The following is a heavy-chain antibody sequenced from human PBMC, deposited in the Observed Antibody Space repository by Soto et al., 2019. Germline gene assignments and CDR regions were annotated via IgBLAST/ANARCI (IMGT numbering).Heavy chain of an antibody. V-gene: IGHV1-18*01. J-gene: IGHJ3*02. CDR3: ASILAPRYCSSTSCYIGPGDDAFDI. Sequence: GASVKVSCKASGYTFTSYGISWVRQAPGQGLEWMGWISAYNGNTNYAQKLQGRVTMTTDTSTSTAYMELRSLRSDDTAVYYCASILAPRYCSSTSCYIGPGDDAFDIRGQGTMVTVSS. D-gene: IGHD2-2*02. CDR2: ISAYNGNT. CDR1: GYTFTSYG.